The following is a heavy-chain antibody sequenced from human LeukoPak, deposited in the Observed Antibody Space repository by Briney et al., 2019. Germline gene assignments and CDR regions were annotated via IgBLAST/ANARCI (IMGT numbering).Heavy chain of an antibody. CDR3: ARDHMGYDY. Sequence: PGGSPRLSCAASGFTFSSYSMNWVRQAPGKGLEWVSYISSGGSTTYYAGSVEGRFTVSRDNAKNSLYLQMNSLRAEDTAVYYCARDHMGYDYWGQGTLVTVSS. CDR2: ISSGGSTT. D-gene: IGHD1-26*01. CDR1: GFTFSSYS. J-gene: IGHJ4*02. V-gene: IGHV3-48*04.